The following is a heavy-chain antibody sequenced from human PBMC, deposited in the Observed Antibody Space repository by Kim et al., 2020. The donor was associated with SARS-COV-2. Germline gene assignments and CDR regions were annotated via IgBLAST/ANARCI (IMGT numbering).Heavy chain of an antibody. Sequence: GGSLRLSCSASGFTFSTYEMNWVRQAPGKGLEWISYISTSGSTIYYADSVKGRFTISRDNAKSSLSLQMNSLRAEDTAVYYCARSLYCRSTSCFYGM. CDR1: GFTFSTYE. V-gene: IGHV3-48*03. J-gene: IGHJ6*01. CDR3: ARSLYCRSTSCFYGM. CDR2: ISTSGSTI. D-gene: IGHD2-2*01.